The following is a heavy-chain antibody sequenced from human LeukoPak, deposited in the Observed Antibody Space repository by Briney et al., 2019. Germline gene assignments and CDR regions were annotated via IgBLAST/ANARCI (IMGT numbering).Heavy chain of an antibody. Sequence: GGSLRLSCAASGFIFGSYVLRWVRQAPGKGLEWVSAVSASGDSTSYADSVKGRFTISRDNSKNTLFLQINSLRAEDTAVYYCAQSASGYYLFDYWGQGALVTVSS. D-gene: IGHD2/OR15-2a*01. J-gene: IGHJ4*02. CDR2: VSASGDST. CDR3: AQSASGYYLFDY. CDR1: GFIFGSYV. V-gene: IGHV3-23*01.